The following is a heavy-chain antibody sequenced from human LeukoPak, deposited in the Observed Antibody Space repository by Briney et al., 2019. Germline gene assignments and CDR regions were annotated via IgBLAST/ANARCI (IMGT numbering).Heavy chain of an antibody. V-gene: IGHV4-34*01. Sequence: SETLSLICAVYGGSFSGYYWSWIRQPPGKGLEWIGEINHSGSTNYNPSLKSRVTISVDTSKNQFSLKLSSVTAANTAVYYCASGYSSGWYFNDYWGQGTLVTVSS. D-gene: IGHD6-19*01. J-gene: IGHJ4*02. CDR2: INHSGST. CDR1: GGSFSGYY. CDR3: ASGYSSGWYFNDY.